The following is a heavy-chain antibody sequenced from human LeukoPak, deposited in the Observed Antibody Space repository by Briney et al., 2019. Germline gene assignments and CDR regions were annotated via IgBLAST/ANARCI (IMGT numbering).Heavy chain of an antibody. CDR1: GGSISSYY. D-gene: IGHD3-22*01. CDR2: IYYSGST. Sequence: KPSETLSLTCTVSGGSISSYYWSWIRQPPGKGLEWIGYIYYSGSTNYNPSLKSRVTISVDTSKNQFSLKLSSVTAADTAVYYCARAASYYDSSGYHFDYWGQGTLVTVSS. J-gene: IGHJ4*02. V-gene: IGHV4-59*01. CDR3: ARAASYYDSSGYHFDY.